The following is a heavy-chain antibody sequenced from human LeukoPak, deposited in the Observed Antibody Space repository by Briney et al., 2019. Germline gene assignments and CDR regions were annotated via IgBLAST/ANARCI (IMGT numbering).Heavy chain of an antibody. D-gene: IGHD3-10*01. CDR2: IYHSGST. J-gene: IGHJ5*02. CDR1: GGSISSGGYS. Sequence: SQTLSLTCAVSGGSISSGGYSWSWIRQPPGKGLEWIGYIYHSGSTYYNPSLKSRVTISVDRSKNQFSLKLSSVTAADTAVYYCARGHGLWFGELAGNWFDPWGQGTLVAVSS. V-gene: IGHV4-30-2*01. CDR3: ARGHGLWFGELAGNWFDP.